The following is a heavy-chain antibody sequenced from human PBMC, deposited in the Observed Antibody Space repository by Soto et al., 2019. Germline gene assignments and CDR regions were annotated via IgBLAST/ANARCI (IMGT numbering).Heavy chain of an antibody. CDR1: GYTFTSYD. Sequence: QVQLVQSGAEVKKPGASVKVSCKASGYTFTSYDINWVRQATGQGLEWMGWMNPNSDNTGYAQKFEGRVTMTRNTSISTAYMELSSLRSEDTAVYYCAREHSSSWRFDYWGQGTLVTVSS. CDR2: MNPNSDNT. V-gene: IGHV1-8*01. CDR3: AREHSSSWRFDY. J-gene: IGHJ4*02. D-gene: IGHD6-13*01.